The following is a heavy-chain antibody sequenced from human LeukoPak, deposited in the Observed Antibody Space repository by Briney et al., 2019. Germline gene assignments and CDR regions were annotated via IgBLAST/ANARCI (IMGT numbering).Heavy chain of an antibody. Sequence: GGSLRLSCAASGFTFSTYAMSWARQAPGKGLEWVSVIRGRGGRTYYADSVKGRFIISRDNSKNTLYLQMNSLRAEDTAIYYCAKDLYGDYGGIDYWGQGTLVTVSS. CDR3: AKDLYGDYGGIDY. D-gene: IGHD4-17*01. CDR2: IRGRGGRT. CDR1: GFTFSTYA. V-gene: IGHV3-23*01. J-gene: IGHJ4*02.